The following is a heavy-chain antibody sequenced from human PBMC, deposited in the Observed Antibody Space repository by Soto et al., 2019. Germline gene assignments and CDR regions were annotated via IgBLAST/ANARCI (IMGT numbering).Heavy chain of an antibody. Sequence: GGSLRLSCAASGFTFSSYAMSWVRQAPGKGLEWVSAISGSGGSTYYADSVKGRFTISRDNSKNTLYLQMNSLRAEDTAVYYCAKDTLYYDFWSGNLPGMDVWGQGTTVTVSS. CDR1: GFTFSSYA. V-gene: IGHV3-23*01. J-gene: IGHJ6*02. CDR3: AKDTLYYDFWSGNLPGMDV. D-gene: IGHD3-3*01. CDR2: ISGSGGST.